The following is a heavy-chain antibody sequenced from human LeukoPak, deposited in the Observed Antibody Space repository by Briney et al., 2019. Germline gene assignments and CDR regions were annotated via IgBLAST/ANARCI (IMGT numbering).Heavy chain of an antibody. D-gene: IGHD4-17*01. CDR2: MNFNSGET. J-gene: IGHJ4*02. Sequence: ASVKVSCKASGYTFTTYDISWVRQATGQGLEWMGWMNFNSGETVSAQRFQGRITMTRNISISTAYMELSSLRSEDTAVYFCATTQHDYGDYSSDYWGQGTLVTVSS. CDR3: ATTQHDYGDYSSDY. V-gene: IGHV1-8*01. CDR1: GYTFTTYD.